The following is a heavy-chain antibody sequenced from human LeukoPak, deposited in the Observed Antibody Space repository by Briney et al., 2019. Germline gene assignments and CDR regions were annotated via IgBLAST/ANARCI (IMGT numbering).Heavy chain of an antibody. CDR2: IYGNGST. Sequence: SETLSLTCTVSGASITAHSWIWIRQTAGKGLEWIGRIYGNGSTNYNPSLKSRVTMSLDTSKSQFSLKLPSVTAADTALYYCARDMVSTWPYFYSYYYMDVWGQGTTVAVSS. CDR1: GASITAHS. J-gene: IGHJ6*03. CDR3: ARDMVSTWPYFYSYYYMDV. D-gene: IGHD6-13*01. V-gene: IGHV4-4*07.